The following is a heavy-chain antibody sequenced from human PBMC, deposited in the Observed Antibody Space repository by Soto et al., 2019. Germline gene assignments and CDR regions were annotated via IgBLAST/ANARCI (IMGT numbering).Heavy chain of an antibody. D-gene: IGHD3-10*01. CDR2: IYYSGST. CDR1: GGSVSSGSYY. V-gene: IGHV4-61*01. J-gene: IGHJ4*02. CDR3: ARGRQGRNFDY. Sequence: SETLSLTCTVSGGSVSSGSYYWSWIRQPPGKGLEWIGYIYYSGSTNYNPSLKSRVTISVDTSKNQFSLKLSSVTAADTAVYYCARGRQGRNFDYWGQGTLVTVSS.